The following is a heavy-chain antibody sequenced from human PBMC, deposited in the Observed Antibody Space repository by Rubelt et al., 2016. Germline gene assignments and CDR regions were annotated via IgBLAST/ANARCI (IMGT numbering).Heavy chain of an antibody. V-gene: IGHV1-69*04. CDR3: ASRYCSTTSCYHFDY. CDR2: IIPILGVA. CDR1: GGTSRTYS. D-gene: IGHD2-2*01. J-gene: IGHJ4*02. Sequence: QVQLVQSGAEVKKPGSSVKVSCKASGGTSRTYSISWVRQAPGQGLEWMGRIIPILGVANYAEKFQGRGTITAEKATSTAYMELGSLTSEDTAVYYCASRYCSTTSCYHFDYWGQGTLVTVSS.